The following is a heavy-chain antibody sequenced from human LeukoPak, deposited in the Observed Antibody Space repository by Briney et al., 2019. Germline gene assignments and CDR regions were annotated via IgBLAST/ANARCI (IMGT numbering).Heavy chain of an antibody. CDR3: AREDDYGGNSAYFQH. J-gene: IGHJ1*01. CDR1: GGTFSSYA. Sequence: ASVKVSCKASGGTFSSYAISWVRQAPGQGLEWMGGIIPIFGTANYAQKFQGRVTLTADESTSTAYMELSSLRSEDTAVYSCAREDDYGGNSAYFQHWGQGTLVTVSS. CDR2: IIPIFGTA. D-gene: IGHD4-23*01. V-gene: IGHV1-69*13.